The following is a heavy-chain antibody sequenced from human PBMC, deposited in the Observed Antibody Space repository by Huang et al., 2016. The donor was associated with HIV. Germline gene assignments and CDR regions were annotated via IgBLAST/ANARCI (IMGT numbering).Heavy chain of an antibody. CDR1: GDSISSSSYY. CDR2: IDYSGTT. J-gene: IGHJ6*03. V-gene: IGHV4-39*01. CDR3: ARHWEATFYYYYYMDV. D-gene: IGHD1-26*01. Sequence: QLQESGPGLVRPSETLSLTCTVSGDSISSSSYYWAWIRQPPGRGLEWIGNIDYSGTTYCSPSLKSRITLSVDTSKNQVSLKVRSVTAADTAIYYCARHWEATFYYYYYMDVWGTGTTVTVSS.